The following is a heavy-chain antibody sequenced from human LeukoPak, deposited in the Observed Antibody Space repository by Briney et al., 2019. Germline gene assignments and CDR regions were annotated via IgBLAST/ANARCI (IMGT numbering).Heavy chain of an antibody. Sequence: GGSLRLSCAASGFMFTHHGMHWVRQAPGKGLEWVAVIWSDGSNRFYSDSVKGRFAISRDDSNDMVYLQMNGLRADGTAVYYCAKDIQSGFDYTNSLDSWGQGTLVIVSS. CDR2: IWSDGSNR. CDR3: AKDIQSGFDYTNSLDS. J-gene: IGHJ4*02. V-gene: IGHV3-33*06. D-gene: IGHD4-11*01. CDR1: GFMFTHHG.